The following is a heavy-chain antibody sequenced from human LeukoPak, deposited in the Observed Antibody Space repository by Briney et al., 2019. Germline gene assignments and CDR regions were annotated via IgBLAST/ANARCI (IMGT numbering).Heavy chain of an antibody. Sequence: PGGSLRLSCAASGFTFDDYGMHWVRQAPGKGLEWASGISWNSGSIDYADSVKGRFTISRDNAKNSLYLQMNSLRAEDTALYYCAKDMQMATIIGGLIDYWGQGTLVTVSS. CDR1: GFTFDDYG. V-gene: IGHV3-9*01. CDR3: AKDMQMATIIGGLIDY. D-gene: IGHD5-24*01. CDR2: ISWNSGSI. J-gene: IGHJ4*02.